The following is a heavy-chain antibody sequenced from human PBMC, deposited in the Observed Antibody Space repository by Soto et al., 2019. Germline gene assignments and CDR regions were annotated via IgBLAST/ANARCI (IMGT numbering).Heavy chain of an antibody. CDR2: INPSGGST. CDR3: ARDPHYDSSGYPSDY. CDR1: GYTFTSYY. V-gene: IGHV1-46*01. D-gene: IGHD3-22*01. Sequence: QVQLVQSGAEVKKPGASVKVSCKASGYTFTSYYVHWVRQAPGQGLEWMGIINPSGGSTSYAQKFQGRVTMTRDTSTSTVYMELSSLRSDDTAVYYCARDPHYDSSGYPSDYWGQGTLVTVSS. J-gene: IGHJ4*02.